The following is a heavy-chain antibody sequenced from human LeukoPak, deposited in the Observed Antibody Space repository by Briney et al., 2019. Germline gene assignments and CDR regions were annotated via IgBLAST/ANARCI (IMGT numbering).Heavy chain of an antibody. CDR1: GGTISRGGYD. CDR3: ARGGFIAMVRGVTNFDY. J-gene: IGHJ4*02. D-gene: IGHD3-10*01. Sequence: PSETVSLTCTVSGGTISRGGYDWIWIRQHPGKGLEGSGYIYYSGSTYYNPSLTSRVTIPVDTSKTQFSLKLSSVTAADTAVYYCARGGFIAMVRGVTNFDYWGQGTLATVSS. CDR2: IYYSGST. V-gene: IGHV4-31*03.